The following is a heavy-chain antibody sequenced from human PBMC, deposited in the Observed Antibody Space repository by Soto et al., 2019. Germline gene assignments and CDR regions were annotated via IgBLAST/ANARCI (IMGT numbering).Heavy chain of an antibody. CDR3: AVGYFDF. V-gene: IGHV3-73*01. Sequence: GGSLRHSCAASGLTFSGSAMHWVRQASGKGLEWVGRIRSKANSYATAYAASVKGRFTISRDDSKNTAYLQMNSLKTEDTAVYYCAVGYFDFWGLGTLVTVSS. J-gene: IGHJ4*02. CDR2: IRSKANSYAT. CDR1: GLTFSGSA. D-gene: IGHD3-3*01.